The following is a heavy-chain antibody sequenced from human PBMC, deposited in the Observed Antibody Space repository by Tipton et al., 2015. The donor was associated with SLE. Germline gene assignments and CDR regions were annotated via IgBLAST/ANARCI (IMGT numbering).Heavy chain of an antibody. D-gene: IGHD6-19*01. V-gene: IGHV3-23*01. CDR1: GFTFSSYA. Sequence: SLRLSCAASGFTFSSYAMSWVRQAPGKGLEWVSAISGSGGSTYYADSVKGRFTISRDNSKNTLYLQMNSLRAEDTAVYYCAKAVAVAGKAYYFDYWGQGTLVPVSS. CDR3: AKAVAVAGKAYYFDY. CDR2: ISGSGGST. J-gene: IGHJ4*02.